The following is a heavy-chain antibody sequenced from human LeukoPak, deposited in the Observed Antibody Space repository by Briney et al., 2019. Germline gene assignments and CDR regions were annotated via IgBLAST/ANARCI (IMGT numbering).Heavy chain of an antibody. D-gene: IGHD3-10*01. CDR1: GFTFSSYG. Sequence: PGGSLRLSCAASGFTFSSYGMHWVRQAPGKGLEWVAVIWYGGSNKYYADSVKGRFTISRDNSKNTLYLQMNSLRAEDTAVYYCARKLNYYGSGSYGYYFDYWGQGTLVTVSS. CDR2: IWYGGSNK. V-gene: IGHV3-33*08. CDR3: ARKLNYYGSGSYGYYFDY. J-gene: IGHJ4*02.